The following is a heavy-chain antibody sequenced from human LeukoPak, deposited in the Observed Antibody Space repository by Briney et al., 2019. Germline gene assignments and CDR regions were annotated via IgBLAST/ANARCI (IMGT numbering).Heavy chain of an antibody. CDR3: AKSAGLWFGNYYYYGMDV. CDR1: GFTFSSYA. Sequence: PGGSLRLSCAASGFTFSSYAVSWVRQAPGKGLEWVSAISGSGGSTYYADSVKGRFTISRDNSKNTLYLQMNSLRAEDTAVYYCAKSAGLWFGNYYYYGMDVWGQGTTVTVSS. D-gene: IGHD3-10*01. J-gene: IGHJ6*02. V-gene: IGHV3-23*01. CDR2: ISGSGGST.